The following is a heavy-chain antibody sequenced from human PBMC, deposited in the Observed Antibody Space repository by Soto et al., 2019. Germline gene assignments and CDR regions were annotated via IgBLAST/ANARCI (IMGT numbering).Heavy chain of an antibody. CDR2: INAGNGNT. D-gene: IGHD2-2*01. CDR3: ARPTVLVPAAFYALDV. Sequence: ASVKVSCKXSGYTFTNYAMHWVRQAPGQRLEWMGWINAGNGNTRYSQKFQGRVTITRDTSASTAYMELSSLRTEDTAVYFCARPTVLVPAAFYALDVWGQGTTVTVS. J-gene: IGHJ6*02. CDR1: GYTFTNYA. V-gene: IGHV1-3*01.